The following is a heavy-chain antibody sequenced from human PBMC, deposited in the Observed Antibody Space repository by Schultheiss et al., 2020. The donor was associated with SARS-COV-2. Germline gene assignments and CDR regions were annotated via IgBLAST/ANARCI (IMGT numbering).Heavy chain of an antibody. Sequence: GGSLRLSCAASGFTFSSYGMHWVRQAPGKGLEWVSYISSSSSYTNYADSVKGRFTISRDNAKNSLYLQMNSLRAEDTAVYYCARTGRSTVVTHFDYWGQGTLVTVAS. V-gene: IGHV3-21*05. CDR3: ARTGRSTVVTHFDY. CDR2: ISSSSSYT. J-gene: IGHJ4*02. CDR1: GFTFSSYG. D-gene: IGHD4-23*01.